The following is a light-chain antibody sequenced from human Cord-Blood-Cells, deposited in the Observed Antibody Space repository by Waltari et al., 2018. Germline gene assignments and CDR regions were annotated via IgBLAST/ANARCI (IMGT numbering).Light chain of an antibody. CDR3: KQSYSTPT. V-gene: IGKV1-39*01. CDR2: AAS. Sequence: DIQMTQSPSPLSASVGVRVTITCRASQSISSYLNWYQQKPGKAPKLLIYAASSLQSGVPSRFSGSGSGTDFTLTISSLQTEDFATYFCKQSYSTPTFGGGTKVEIK. CDR1: QSISSY. J-gene: IGKJ4*01.